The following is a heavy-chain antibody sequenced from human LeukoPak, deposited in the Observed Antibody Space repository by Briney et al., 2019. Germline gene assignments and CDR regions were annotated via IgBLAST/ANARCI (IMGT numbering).Heavy chain of an antibody. D-gene: IGHD1-1*01. CDR3: ARGQEFDDGVFDS. J-gene: IGHJ4*02. CDR1: GVSFSSFA. CDR2: IRSNGATA. Sequence: TGGSLRLSCAASGVSFSSFAMTWVRQAPGKGLEWVSTIRSNGATAYNADSVKGRFTISRDNSKNTVYLQMNSLRVEDTAIYYCARGQEFDDGVFDSWGQGTLVTVSS. V-gene: IGHV3-23*01.